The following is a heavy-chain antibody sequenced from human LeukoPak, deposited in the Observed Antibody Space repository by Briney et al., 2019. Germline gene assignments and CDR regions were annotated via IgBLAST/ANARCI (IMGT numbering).Heavy chain of an antibody. CDR2: INHSGST. D-gene: IGHD3-22*01. Sequence: PSETLSLTCAVYGGSFSGYYWSWIRQPPGKGLEWIGEINHSGSTNYNPSLKSRVTISVDTSKNQFSLKLSSVTAADTAVYYCARGLYYYDSSGYYEDAFDIWGQGTMVTVSS. V-gene: IGHV4-34*01. CDR3: ARGLYYYDSSGYYEDAFDI. J-gene: IGHJ3*02. CDR1: GGSFSGYY.